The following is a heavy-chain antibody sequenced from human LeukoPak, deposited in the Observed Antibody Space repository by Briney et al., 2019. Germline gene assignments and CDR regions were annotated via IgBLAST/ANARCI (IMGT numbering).Heavy chain of an antibody. D-gene: IGHD1-14*01. V-gene: IGHV3-30*02. Sequence: GGSLRLSCAASGFTFSSYGMHWVRQAPGKGLEWVVFIRYDGSNKYYADSVKGRFTISRDNSKNTLYLEMNSLSPDDTAVYYCARGVEPLAANTLAYWGQGTLVTVSS. J-gene: IGHJ4*02. CDR1: GFTFSSYG. CDR3: ARGVEPLAANTLAY. CDR2: IRYDGSNK.